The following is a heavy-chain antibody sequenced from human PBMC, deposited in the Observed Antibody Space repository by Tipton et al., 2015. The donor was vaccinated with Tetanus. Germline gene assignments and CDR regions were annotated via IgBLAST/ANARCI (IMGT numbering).Heavy chain of an antibody. CDR3: ARRRSAILSGSYHWYFDS. CDR1: GYNFTHYS. V-gene: IGHV5-51*01. CDR2: IDPRDSET. Sequence: LVKPGAEVKKPGESLKISCRGSGYNFTHYSIGWVRQMPGKGLEWVGIIDPRDSETFQGHVTISADKSISTAHLRWSSLEASDTAIYYCARRRSAILSGSYHWYFDSWGRGALVIVSS. J-gene: IGHJ2*01. D-gene: IGHD3-9*01.